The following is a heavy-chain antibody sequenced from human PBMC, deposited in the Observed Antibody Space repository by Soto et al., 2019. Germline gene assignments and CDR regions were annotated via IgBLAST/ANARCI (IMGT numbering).Heavy chain of an antibody. CDR1: GFTLCTKY. V-gene: IGHV3-66*01. Sequence: PGGSLRHSCAASGFTLCTKYMSWVRQAPGKGLEWVSVIYSGGSTFYADSVRGRFTISRDNSENTVNLQMNSLRAEDTAVYYCARDPWAADYWGQGTLVTVSS. CDR3: ARDPWAADY. J-gene: IGHJ4*02. D-gene: IGHD3-16*01. CDR2: IYSGGST.